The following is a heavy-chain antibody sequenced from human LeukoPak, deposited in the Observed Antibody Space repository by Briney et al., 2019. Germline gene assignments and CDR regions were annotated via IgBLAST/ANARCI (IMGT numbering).Heavy chain of an antibody. D-gene: IGHD2-2*01. CDR1: GYTFNNYG. V-gene: IGHV3-30*03. CDR2: ISYDGSNK. Sequence: PGGSLRLSCAASGYTFNNYGMHWVRQAPGKGLEWVAVISYDGSNKYYADSEKGRFTISRDNSKNTLYLQMNSLRAEDTAVYYCAFICSTPSCLLDYWGQGTLVTVSS. J-gene: IGHJ4*02. CDR3: AFICSTPSCLLDY.